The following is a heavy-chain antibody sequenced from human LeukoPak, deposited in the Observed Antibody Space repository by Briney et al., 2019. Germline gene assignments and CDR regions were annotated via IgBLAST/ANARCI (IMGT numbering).Heavy chain of an antibody. V-gene: IGHV3-30-3*01. CDR3: ARVPVGRGIVVVPAATGPFDY. Sequence: PGGSLRLSCAASGFTFSSYAMHWVRQAPGKGLEWVAVISYDGSNKYYADSVKGRFTISRDNSKNTLYLQMNSLRAEDTAVYYCARVPVGRGIVVVPAATGPFDYWGQGTLVTVSS. D-gene: IGHD2-2*01. J-gene: IGHJ4*02. CDR2: ISYDGSNK. CDR1: GFTFSSYA.